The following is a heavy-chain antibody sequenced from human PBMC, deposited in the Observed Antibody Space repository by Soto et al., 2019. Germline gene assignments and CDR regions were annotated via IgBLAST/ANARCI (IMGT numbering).Heavy chain of an antibody. CDR2: IFPSGTT. J-gene: IGHJ4*02. CDR3: ASSREFDY. CDR1: GGSLSGATYS. V-gene: IGHV4-30-2*01. Sequence: SETLSLTCGVSGGSLSGATYSWNWIRQPPGKGLEWIGYIFPSGTTYYNPSLKSRVTISIDVSKNQFSLSLRSFTAADTAVYYCASSREFDYWSQGTLVTVSS.